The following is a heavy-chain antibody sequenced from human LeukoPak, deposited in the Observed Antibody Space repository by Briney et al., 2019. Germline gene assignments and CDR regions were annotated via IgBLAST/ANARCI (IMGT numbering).Heavy chain of an antibody. Sequence: ASVKVSCKASGYTFTSYAISWVRQDPGQGLEWMGWISGHNDDTNYAQRLQGRVTMTTDTSTSTAYMELRSLRSDDTAVYYCARAGYCSGGSCYPYYYYYYMDVWGKGTTVTVSS. V-gene: IGHV1-18*01. CDR1: GYTFTSYA. D-gene: IGHD2-15*01. CDR2: ISGHNDDT. J-gene: IGHJ6*03. CDR3: ARAGYCSGGSCYPYYYYYYMDV.